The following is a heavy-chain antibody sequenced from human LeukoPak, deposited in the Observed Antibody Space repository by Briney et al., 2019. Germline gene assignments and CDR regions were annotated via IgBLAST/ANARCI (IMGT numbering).Heavy chain of an antibody. Sequence: GRSLRLSCAASGFTFSSYAMHWVRQAPGKGLEGVAVISYDGSNKYYADSVKGRFTISRDNSKNTLYLQMSSLRAEDTAVYYCARVLGIAVAGTFDYWGQGTLVTVSS. CDR1: GFTFSSYA. J-gene: IGHJ4*02. CDR3: ARVLGIAVAGTFDY. D-gene: IGHD6-19*01. V-gene: IGHV3-30*04. CDR2: ISYDGSNK.